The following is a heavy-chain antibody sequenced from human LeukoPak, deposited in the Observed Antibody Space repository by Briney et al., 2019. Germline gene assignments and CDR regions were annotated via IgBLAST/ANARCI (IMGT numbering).Heavy chain of an antibody. CDR2: IYYSGST. J-gene: IGHJ4*02. D-gene: IGHD1-26*01. CDR3: ARGQYSGSCFDN. V-gene: IGHV4-59*01. Sequence: SETLSLTCTVSGGSISNFHWSWLRQPPGKGLEWIGSIYYSGSTNYNPSLKSRVTILVDTSKNQFSLKVSSVTAADTAVYYCARGQYSGSCFDNWGQGSLVTVSS. CDR1: GGSISNFH.